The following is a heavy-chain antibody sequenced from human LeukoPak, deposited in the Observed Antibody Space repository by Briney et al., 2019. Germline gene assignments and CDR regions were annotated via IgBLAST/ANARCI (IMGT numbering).Heavy chain of an antibody. CDR1: GFTFSSYA. Sequence: PGRSLRLSCAASGFTFSSYAMYWVRQAPGKGLEWVALMSYDGSNKYYADSLKGRFTISRDNSKNTLYLQMNSLKTEDTAVYYCAKDPVGARLSDYWGQGTLVTVSS. CDR2: MSYDGSNK. V-gene: IGHV3-30-3*01. CDR3: AKDPVGARLSDY. J-gene: IGHJ4*02. D-gene: IGHD1-26*01.